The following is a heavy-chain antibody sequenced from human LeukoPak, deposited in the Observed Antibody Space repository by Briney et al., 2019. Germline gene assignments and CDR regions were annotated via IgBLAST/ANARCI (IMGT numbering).Heavy chain of an antibody. CDR3: AKDKPDSSGWAQYFDY. J-gene: IGHJ4*02. Sequence: PGGSLRLSCAASGFTFSSYSMNWVRQAPGKGLEWVSSISSSSSYIYYADSVKGRFTISRDNAKNSLYLQMNSLRAEDTALYYCAKDKPDSSGWAQYFDYWGQGTLVTVSS. V-gene: IGHV3-21*04. CDR1: GFTFSSYS. D-gene: IGHD6-19*01. CDR2: ISSSSSYI.